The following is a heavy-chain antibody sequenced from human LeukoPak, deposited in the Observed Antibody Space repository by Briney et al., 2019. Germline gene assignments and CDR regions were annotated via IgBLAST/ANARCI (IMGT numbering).Heavy chain of an antibody. Sequence: ASVKVSCKASGYTFTNYYMHWVRQAPGQGLEWMGLINPGGGNTNYAQNFQGRVTMTRDTSTTTVYMELSRLRSDDTAVYYCAREGHCSGGSCYSQYNWFDPWGQGTLVTVSS. CDR3: AREGHCSGGSCYSQYNWFDP. CDR1: GYTFTNYY. D-gene: IGHD2-15*01. V-gene: IGHV1-46*01. CDR2: INPGGGNT. J-gene: IGHJ5*02.